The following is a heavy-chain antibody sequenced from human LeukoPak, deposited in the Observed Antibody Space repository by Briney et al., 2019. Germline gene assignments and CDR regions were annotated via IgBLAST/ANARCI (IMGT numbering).Heavy chain of an antibody. CDR2: INHSGST. CDR1: GGSFSGYY. D-gene: IGHD3-9*01. V-gene: IGHV4-34*01. CDR3: ARDLLHYDILTGYYPYYYYGMDV. J-gene: IGHJ6*02. Sequence: SETLSLTCAVYGGSFSGYYWSWIRQPPGKGLEWIGEINHSGSTNYNPSLKSRVTISVDTSKNQFSLKLSSVTAADTAVYYCARDLLHYDILTGYYPYYYYGMDVWGQGTTVTVSS.